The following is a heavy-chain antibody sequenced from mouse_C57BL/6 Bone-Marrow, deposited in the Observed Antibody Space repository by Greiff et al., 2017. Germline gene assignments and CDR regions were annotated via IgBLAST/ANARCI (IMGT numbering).Heavy chain of an antibody. CDR2: ISNGGGST. D-gene: IGHD1-1*01. CDR3: ARGDYYANYFDY. Sequence: EVKVVESGGGLVQPGGSLKLSCAASGFTFSDYYMYWVRQTPEKRLEWVAYISNGGGSTYYPDTVKGRFTISRDNAKNTLYLQMSRLKSEDTAMYYCARGDYYANYFDYWGQGTTLTVSS. J-gene: IGHJ2*01. V-gene: IGHV5-12*01. CDR1: GFTFSDYY.